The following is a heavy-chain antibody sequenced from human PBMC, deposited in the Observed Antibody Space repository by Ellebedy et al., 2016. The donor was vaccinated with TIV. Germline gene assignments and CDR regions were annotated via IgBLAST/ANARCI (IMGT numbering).Heavy chain of an antibody. Sequence: GGSLRLXXAASGFGLSSYGMNWVRQAPGKGLEWVSAISSSSSYIFYADSVKGRFTISRDNAKNSVYLQMNSLKDEDTALYYCASDRYYSFDFWGQGTLVTVSS. D-gene: IGHD3-9*01. V-gene: IGHV3-21*01. CDR1: GFGLSSYG. CDR2: ISSSSSYI. J-gene: IGHJ4*02. CDR3: ASDRYYSFDF.